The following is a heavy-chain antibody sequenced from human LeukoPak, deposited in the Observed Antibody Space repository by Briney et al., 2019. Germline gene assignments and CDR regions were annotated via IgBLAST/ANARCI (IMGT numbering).Heavy chain of an antibody. V-gene: IGHV5-51*01. CDR3: ARTYSSSHYYFDY. CDR1: GYSFTSYW. D-gene: IGHD6-13*01. CDR2: IYPGDSDT. J-gene: IGHJ4*02. Sequence: GESLKISCKGSGYSFTSYWTGWVRQMPGKGLEWMGIIYPGDSDTRYSPSFQGQVTISADKSISTAYLQWSSLKASDTAMYYCARTYSSSHYYFDYWGQGTLVTVSS.